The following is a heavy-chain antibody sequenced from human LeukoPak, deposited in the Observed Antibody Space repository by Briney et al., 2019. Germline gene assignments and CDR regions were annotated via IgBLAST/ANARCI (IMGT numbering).Heavy chain of an antibody. J-gene: IGHJ4*02. V-gene: IGHV1-69*05. CDR2: IIPIFGTA. CDR1: GGTFTSYA. D-gene: IGHD6-13*01. Sequence: GASVKVSCKASGGTFTSYAISWVRQAPGPGLEWMGRIIPIFGTANYAQKFQGRVTITTDESTSTAYIELSTLRSDDTAVYYCARERPPGDSSNWFLEGYFDIWGQGTLVTVSS. CDR3: ARERPPGDSSNWFLEGYFDI.